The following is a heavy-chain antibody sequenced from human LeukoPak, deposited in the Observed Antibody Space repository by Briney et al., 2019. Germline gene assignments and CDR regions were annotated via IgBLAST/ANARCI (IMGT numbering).Heavy chain of an antibody. D-gene: IGHD2-2*01. CDR1: GFTLSNYD. CDR3: ARADCSSSTCYLRRSWFDP. CDR2: ISTSSRYI. V-gene: IGHV3-21*01. J-gene: IGHJ5*02. Sequence: KPGGSLRLSCAASGFTLSNYDMNWVRQAPGKGLEWVSSISTSSRYIYYKDSVRGRFTISRDDAKNSLYLEMNSLRAEDTAVYYRARADCSSSTCYLRRSWFDPWGQGTLVTVSS.